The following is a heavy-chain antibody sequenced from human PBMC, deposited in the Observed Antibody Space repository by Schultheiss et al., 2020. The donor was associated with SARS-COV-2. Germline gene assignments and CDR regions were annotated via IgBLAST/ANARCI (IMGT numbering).Heavy chain of an antibody. V-gene: IGHV1-18*01. Sequence: ASVKDSCKASGYTFTDYGLSWVRQAPGQGLEWMGWISAYNGDTYYAQKLQGRVTMTTDTSTSTAYMELRSLRSDDTAVYYCARKVPIIRRTTGTGGNWFDPWGQGTLVTVSS. CDR1: GYTFTDYG. J-gene: IGHJ5*02. D-gene: IGHD1-1*01. CDR2: ISAYNGDT. CDR3: ARKVPIIRRTTGTGGNWFDP.